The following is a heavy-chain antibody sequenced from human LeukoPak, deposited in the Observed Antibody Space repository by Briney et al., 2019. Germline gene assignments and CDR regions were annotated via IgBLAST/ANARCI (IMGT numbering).Heavy chain of an antibody. CDR3: ARQGGSYWSHFDH. Sequence: PSETLSLTCTVSGGSISSGSYYWSWIRQPAGKGLEWIGIVYTTGRSIYNRSLRSRSTISVDKSQNQLSLKLNSVTAADTAVYYCARQGGSYWSHFDHWGQGTLVTVSS. D-gene: IGHD1-26*01. CDR2: VYTTGRS. CDR1: GGSISSGSYY. J-gene: IGHJ4*02. V-gene: IGHV4-61*02.